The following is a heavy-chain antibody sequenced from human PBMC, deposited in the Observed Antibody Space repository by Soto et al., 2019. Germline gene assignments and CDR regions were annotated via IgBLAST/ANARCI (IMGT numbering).Heavy chain of an antibody. CDR1: GDSISSPKW. J-gene: IGHJ3*01. CDR2: LLNSGTT. D-gene: IGHD6-19*01. CDR3: AYSTGWYRHDV. V-gene: IGHV4-4*02. Sequence: QVQLQESGPGLVKPSGTLSLTCAVSGDSISSPKWWTWIRQPPGKGMEWIGDLLNSGTTNYNPSLMSPVTLSIDKPQNQFSLKLTSVTHAEAAIYYCAYSTGWYRHDVWGQGTSVTVSS.